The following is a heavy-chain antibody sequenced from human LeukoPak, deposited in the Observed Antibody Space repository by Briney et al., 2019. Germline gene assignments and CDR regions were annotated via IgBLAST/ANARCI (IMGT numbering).Heavy chain of an antibody. D-gene: IGHD2-2*01. J-gene: IGHJ4*02. V-gene: IGHV4-59*08. CDR1: GGSISSYY. Sequence: SETLSLTCTVSGGSISSYYWSWIRQPPGKGLEWIGYIYYSGSTNYNPSLKSRVTISVDTSKNQFSLKLSSVTAADTAVYYCAGGLVVPAPFDYWGQGTLVTASS. CDR3: AGGLVVPAPFDY. CDR2: IYYSGST.